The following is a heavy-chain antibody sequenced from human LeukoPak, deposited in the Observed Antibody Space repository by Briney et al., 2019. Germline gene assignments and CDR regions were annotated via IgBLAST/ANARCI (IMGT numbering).Heavy chain of an antibody. V-gene: IGHV3-30*18. CDR2: ISYDGSNK. D-gene: IGHD3-10*02. CDR1: GFTFSSYG. Sequence: PGGSLRLSCAASGFTFSSYGMHWVRQAPGKGLEWVAVISYDGSNKYYADSVKGRFTISRDNAKSSVYLQMNSLRAEDTAVYYCAELGITMIGGVWGKGTTVTVSS. J-gene: IGHJ6*04. CDR3: AELGITMIGGV.